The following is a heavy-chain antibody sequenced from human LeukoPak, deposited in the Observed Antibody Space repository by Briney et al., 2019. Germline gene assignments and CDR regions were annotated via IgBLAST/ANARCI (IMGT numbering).Heavy chain of an antibody. CDR2: IIPIFGTA. J-gene: IGHJ6*04. CDR3: AVVVVAVSPYYYYYGMDV. D-gene: IGHD2-15*01. Sequence: ASVKVSCKASRGTFSSYAISWVRQAPGQGLEWMGGIIPIFGTANYAQKFQGRVTITADESTSTAYMELSSLRSEDTAVYYCAVVVVAVSPYYYYYGMDVWGKGTTVTVSS. CDR1: RGTFSSYA. V-gene: IGHV1-69*13.